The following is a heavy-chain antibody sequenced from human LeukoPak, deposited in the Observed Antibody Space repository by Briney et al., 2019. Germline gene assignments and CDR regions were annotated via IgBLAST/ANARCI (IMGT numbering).Heavy chain of an antibody. CDR2: IEQDGSVE. J-gene: IGHJ4*02. CDR1: GFTFSNYW. CDR3: ARADNYGSILDY. V-gene: IGHV3-7*04. D-gene: IGHD3-10*01. Sequence: GGSLRLSCAASGFTFSNYWMSWVRQSPGRGLEWVANIEQDGSVEYYVDSVGGRFTVSRDNAKNSLYLQIDSLRAEGTAVYYCARADNYGSILDYWGRGTLVTVSS.